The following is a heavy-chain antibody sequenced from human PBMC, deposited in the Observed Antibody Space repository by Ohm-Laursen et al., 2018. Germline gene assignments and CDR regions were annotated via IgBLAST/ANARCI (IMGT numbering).Heavy chain of an antibody. CDR1: GFRFSTYD. D-gene: IGHD5-18*01. J-gene: IGHJ1*01. CDR2: SDIYFNT. Sequence: SLRLSCAASGFRFSTYDISWVRQAPGRGLEWVSSSDIYFNTYYTDSVKGRFTISRDNSKNTLYLQMNSLRAEDTAIYYCASEYRFKHSGYIYFQHWGQGTLVTVSS. V-gene: IGHV3-23*01. CDR3: ASEYRFKHSGYIYFQH.